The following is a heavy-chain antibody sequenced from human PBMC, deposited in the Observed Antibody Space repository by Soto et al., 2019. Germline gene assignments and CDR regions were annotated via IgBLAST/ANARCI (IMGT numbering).Heavy chain of an antibody. V-gene: IGHV1-69*01. J-gene: IGHJ5*02. CDR1: GDTFSNFA. CDR2: IIPIFGKV. Sequence: QVQLVQSGAEVRKPGSSVKVSCQASGDTFSNFAITWVRQAPGQGLDWMGGIIPIFGKVYYAHKFQGRVTITADEAKSTAYMELVSLRSDDTDTYYCAKMDPSFEGGEGFDPWGQGTLVTVSS. D-gene: IGHD3-16*01. CDR3: AKMDPSFEGGEGFDP.